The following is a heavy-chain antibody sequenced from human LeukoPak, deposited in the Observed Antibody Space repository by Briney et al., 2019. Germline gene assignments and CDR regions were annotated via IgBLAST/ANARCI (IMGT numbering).Heavy chain of an antibody. V-gene: IGHV4-59*01. D-gene: IGHD5-18*01. CDR3: ARGQKYIYGYTVTELGSQYFDY. J-gene: IGHJ4*02. CDR2: IYYSGST. Sequence: SETLSLTCTVSGGSISSYYWSWIRQPPGKGLEWIGYIYYSGSTNYNPSLKSRVTISVDTSKNQFSLKLSSVTAADTAVYYCARGQKYIYGYTVTELGSQYFDYWGQGTLVTVSS. CDR1: GGSISSYY.